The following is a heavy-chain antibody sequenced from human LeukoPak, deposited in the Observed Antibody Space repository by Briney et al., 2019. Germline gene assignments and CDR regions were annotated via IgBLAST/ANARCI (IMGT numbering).Heavy chain of an antibody. CDR3: ARESVTDRALDC. Sequence: PGGSLRLSCAASGFTFSSCAMSWVRQAPGKGLEDVSAISSNGDSTYYANSVKGRFTISRDNSKNTLLLQLGSLRPEDMAVYFCARESVTDRALDCWGQGTLVTVSS. CDR1: GFTFSSCA. CDR2: ISSNGDST. D-gene: IGHD2-15*01. J-gene: IGHJ4*02. V-gene: IGHV3-64*01.